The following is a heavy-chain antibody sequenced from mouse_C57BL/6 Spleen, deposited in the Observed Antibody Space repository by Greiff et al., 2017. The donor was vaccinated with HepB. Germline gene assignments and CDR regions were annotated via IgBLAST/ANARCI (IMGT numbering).Heavy chain of an antibody. CDR2: ISSGGDYI. D-gene: IGHD1-1*01. J-gene: IGHJ1*03. CDR3: TRDHYYGSSYWYFDV. Sequence: DVMLVESGEGLVKPGGSLKLSCAASGFTFSSYAMSWVRQTPEKRLEWVAYISSGGDYIYYADTVKGRCTISRDNARNTLYLQMSSLKSEDTAMYYCTRDHYYGSSYWYFDVWGTGTTVTVSS. V-gene: IGHV5-9-1*02. CDR1: GFTFSSYA.